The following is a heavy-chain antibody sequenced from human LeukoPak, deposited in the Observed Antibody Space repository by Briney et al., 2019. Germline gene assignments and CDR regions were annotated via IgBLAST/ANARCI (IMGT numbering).Heavy chain of an antibody. CDR2: ISSSGSHT. Sequence: PGGSLRLSCVASGFSFSDYYMSWIRQAPGKGLEWVSYISSSGSHTNYADSVTGRFTISRNNAKKSLHLRMNSLRAEDTAVYYCARHPDGSLSLDYWGQGTLVTVSS. CDR3: ARHPDGSLSLDY. V-gene: IGHV3-11*03. D-gene: IGHD1-26*01. CDR1: GFSFSDYY. J-gene: IGHJ4*02.